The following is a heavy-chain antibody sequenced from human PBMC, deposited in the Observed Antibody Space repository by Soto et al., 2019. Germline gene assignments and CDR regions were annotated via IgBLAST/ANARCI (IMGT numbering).Heavy chain of an antibody. J-gene: IGHJ4*02. CDR3: ARGAVLQWLVYDY. CDR2: INPNSGST. V-gene: IGHV1-2*04. D-gene: IGHD6-19*01. CDR1: GYTFTGYY. Sequence: QVQLVQSGAEVKKPGASVKVSCKASGYTFTGYYMHWVRQAPGQGLEWMGWINPNSGSTNYAQKFQGWVTMPRDTSISTAYMELSRLRSDDTAVYYCARGAVLQWLVYDYWGQGTLVTVSS.